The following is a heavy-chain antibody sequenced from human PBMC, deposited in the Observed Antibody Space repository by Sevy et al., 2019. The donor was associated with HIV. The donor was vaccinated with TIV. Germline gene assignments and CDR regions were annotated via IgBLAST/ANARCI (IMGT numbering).Heavy chain of an antibody. Sequence: ASVKVSCKTFGYTFTDNYIHWVRQAPGQGLEWMGRFNPLSGGTKSAQQFQGRVTMTRDTSISTAYMEVSRLTFDDTAVYYCAREAGSTYYCLLDYWGQGSLVTVSS. D-gene: IGHD1-26*01. CDR2: FNPLSGGT. CDR1: GYTFTDNY. V-gene: IGHV1-2*06. J-gene: IGHJ4*02. CDR3: AREAGSTYYCLLDY.